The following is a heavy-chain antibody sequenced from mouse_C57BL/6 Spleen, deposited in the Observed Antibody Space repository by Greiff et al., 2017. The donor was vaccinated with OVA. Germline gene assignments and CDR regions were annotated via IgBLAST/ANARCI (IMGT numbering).Heavy chain of an antibody. J-gene: IGHJ2*01. D-gene: IGHD1-1*01. V-gene: IGHV5-17*01. CDR3: ARGGAVVDFDY. Sequence: DVMLVESGGGLVKPGGSLKLSCAASGFTFSDYGMHWVRQAPEKGMEWVAYISSGSSTIYYADTVKGRFTISRDNAKKTLFLQMTSLRSEDTAMYYCARGGAVVDFDYWGQGTTLTVSS. CDR1: GFTFSDYG. CDR2: ISSGSSTI.